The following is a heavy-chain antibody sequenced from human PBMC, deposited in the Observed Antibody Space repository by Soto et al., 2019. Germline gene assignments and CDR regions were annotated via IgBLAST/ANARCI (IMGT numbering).Heavy chain of an antibody. Sequence: ASVKVPCRASGYTFTSYDISWVRQAPGQGLEWMGWISAYNGNTNYAQKLQGRVTMTTDTSTSTAYMELRSLRSDDTAVYYCARVMRLGNYDFWSGYSSAVNWFDPWGQGTLVTVSS. CDR2: ISAYNGNT. V-gene: IGHV1-18*01. J-gene: IGHJ5*02. CDR3: ARVMRLGNYDFWSGYSSAVNWFDP. CDR1: GYTFTSYD. D-gene: IGHD3-3*01.